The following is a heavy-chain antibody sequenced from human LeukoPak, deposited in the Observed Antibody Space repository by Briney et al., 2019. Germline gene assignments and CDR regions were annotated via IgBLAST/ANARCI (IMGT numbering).Heavy chain of an antibody. CDR1: GGSISSSSYY. D-gene: IGHD6-19*01. V-gene: IGHV4-39*01. J-gene: IGHJ4*02. Sequence: KSSETLSLTCTVSGGSISSSSYYWGWIRQPPGKGLEWIGSIYYSATTYYNPSLKSRVSISVDTSKNQFSLKLSSVSAADTAVYYCARGLYSSGWYYFDYWGQGTLVTVSS. CDR3: ARGLYSSGWYYFDY. CDR2: IYYSATT.